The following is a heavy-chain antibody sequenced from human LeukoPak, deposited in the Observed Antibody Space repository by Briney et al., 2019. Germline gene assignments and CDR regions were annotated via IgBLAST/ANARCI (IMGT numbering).Heavy chain of an antibody. V-gene: IGHV3-23*01. CDR1: GFTFSSYA. Sequence: GSLRLYCAASGFTFSSYAMSWVRQAPGKGLEWVSAISCSGGSTYYADSAKGRFTISRDNSKNTLYLQMNSLRAEDTAVYYCAKDKKRAVAGTSGFDYWGQGTLVTVSS. J-gene: IGHJ4*02. D-gene: IGHD6-19*01. CDR2: ISCSGGST. CDR3: AKDKKRAVAGTSGFDY.